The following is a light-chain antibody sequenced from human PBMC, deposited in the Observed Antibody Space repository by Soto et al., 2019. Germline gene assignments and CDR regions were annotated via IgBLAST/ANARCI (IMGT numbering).Light chain of an antibody. CDR3: QQRTNGLT. Sequence: MVFTQSPATLSLSPGDGATLSCRASQTVSRYLAWYQQKPGQAPRLLIYDASKRATGIPARFSGSGFGTDFTLTISSLEPEDFAVYYCQQRTNGLTFGGGTKVDFK. J-gene: IGKJ4*01. V-gene: IGKV3-11*01. CDR1: QTVSRY. CDR2: DAS.